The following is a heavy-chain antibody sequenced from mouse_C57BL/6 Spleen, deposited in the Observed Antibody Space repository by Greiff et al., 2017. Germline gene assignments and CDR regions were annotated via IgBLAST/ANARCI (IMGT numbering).Heavy chain of an antibody. D-gene: IGHD4-1*01. CDR2: IYPGSGST. CDR3: AIKLGPLAMDY. Sequence: QVQLKQPGAELVKPGASVKMSCKASGYTFTSYWITWVKQRPGQGLEWIGDIYPGSGSTNYNEKFKSKATLTVDTSSSTAYMQLSSLTSEDSAVYYCAIKLGPLAMDYWGQGTSVTVSS. J-gene: IGHJ4*01. V-gene: IGHV1-55*01. CDR1: GYTFTSYW.